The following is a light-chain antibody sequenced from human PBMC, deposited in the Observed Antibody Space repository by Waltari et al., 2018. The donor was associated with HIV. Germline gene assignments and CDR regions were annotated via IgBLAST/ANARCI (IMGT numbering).Light chain of an antibody. CDR1: QSLLHSDGKPY. Sequence: VLTQSPLSLPVTPGQPASLSCKSSQSLLHSDGKPYLYWYRQRPGQPPRLLINAVSNRCSRVADRFSGGGSGTEFSVNSSRVEAEDVGTYYGMQSIQLPLTFGGGTKVEIK. V-gene: IGKV2D-29*01. CDR3: MQSIQLPLT. J-gene: IGKJ4*01. CDR2: AVS.